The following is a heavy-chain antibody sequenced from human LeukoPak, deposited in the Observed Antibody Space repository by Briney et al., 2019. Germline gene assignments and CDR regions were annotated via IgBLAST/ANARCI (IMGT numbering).Heavy chain of an antibody. CDR2: IYSGGST. J-gene: IGHJ3*02. CDR3: ARDPPPRDAFDI. CDR1: GFTVSSNY. V-gene: IGHV3-53*01. Sequence: GGSLRLSCAASGFTVSSNYMSWVRQAPGKGLEWVSVIYSGGSTYYADSVKGRFTISRDNSKNTLYLQMNSLRAEDTAVYYCARDPPPRDAFDIWGQGTMVTVSS.